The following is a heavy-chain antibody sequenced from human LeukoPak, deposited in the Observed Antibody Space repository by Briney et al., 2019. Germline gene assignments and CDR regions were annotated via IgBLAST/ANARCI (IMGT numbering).Heavy chain of an antibody. CDR1: GFIFSNYG. V-gene: IGHV3-30*19. CDR2: ISYDGSQK. CDR3: ATEQWLDGNAFDI. D-gene: IGHD6-19*01. Sequence: GGSLRLSCTTSGFIFSNYGMHWVRQAPGKGLEWVAVISYDGSQKYHADSVKGRFTISRDNSKNTLFLQMNSLRPEDTAVYYCATEQWLDGNAFDIWGQGTMVTVSS. J-gene: IGHJ3*02.